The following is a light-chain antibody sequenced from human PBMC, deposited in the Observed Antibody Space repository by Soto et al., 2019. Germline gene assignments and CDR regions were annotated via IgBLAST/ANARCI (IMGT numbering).Light chain of an antibody. CDR1: QNISSY. CDR2: AAS. V-gene: IGKV1-39*01. Sequence: DIQMTPSPYSLSAAARVRVTITCRARQNISSYLNWYQQKPGKAPKLLIYAASSLQSGGPSRCSGSGSGTDFILTISSLQPEDFATYYCQQRYSTPPFTFGPGTKVDI. CDR3: QQRYSTPPFT. J-gene: IGKJ3*01.